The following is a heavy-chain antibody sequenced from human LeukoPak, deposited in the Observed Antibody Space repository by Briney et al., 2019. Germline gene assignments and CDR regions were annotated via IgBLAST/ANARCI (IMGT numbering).Heavy chain of an antibody. CDR1: GGSFSGYY. CDR3: ARGRSPSMVRGVITFWFDP. Sequence: PSETLSLTCAVYGGSFSGYYWSWIRQPPGKGLEWIGEINHSGSTNYNPSLKSRVTISVDTSKNQFSLKLSSVTAADTAVYYCARGRSPSMVRGVITFWFDPWGQGTLVTVSS. J-gene: IGHJ5*02. CDR2: INHSGST. V-gene: IGHV4-34*01. D-gene: IGHD3-10*01.